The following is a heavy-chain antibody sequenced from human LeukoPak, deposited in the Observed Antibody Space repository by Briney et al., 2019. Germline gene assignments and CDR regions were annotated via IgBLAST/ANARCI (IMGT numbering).Heavy chain of an antibody. CDR1: GFTFSSYA. J-gene: IGHJ6*03. D-gene: IGHD3-3*01. Sequence: GGSLRLSCAASGFTFSSYAMSWVRQAPGKGLEWVSAISGSGGSTYYADSVKGRFTISRDNSKNTLYLQMNSLRAEDTAVYYCAKVPYYDFWSGTPENYMDVWGKGTTVTVSS. CDR2: ISGSGGST. V-gene: IGHV3-23*01. CDR3: AKVPYYDFWSGTPENYMDV.